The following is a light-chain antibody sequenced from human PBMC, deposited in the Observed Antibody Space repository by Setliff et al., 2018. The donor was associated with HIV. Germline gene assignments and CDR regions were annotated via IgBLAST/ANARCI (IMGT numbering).Light chain of an antibody. CDR2: EVS. V-gene: IGLV2-8*01. CDR3: QSCDSTLNGARI. Sequence: QSVLTQPPSASGSPGQSVTISCTGTSSDVGGNSYVSWYQQHPGKAPKLIIYEVSKRPSGVPDRFSGSKSGTSASLAITGLQAEDEAQYYCQSCDSTLNGARIFGGGTKVTVL. J-gene: IGLJ2*01. CDR1: SSDVGGNSY.